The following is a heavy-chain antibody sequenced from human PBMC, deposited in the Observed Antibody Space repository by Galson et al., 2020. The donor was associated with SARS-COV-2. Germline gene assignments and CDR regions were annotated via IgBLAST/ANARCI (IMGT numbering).Heavy chain of an antibody. V-gene: IGHV1-58*01. Sequence: SVKVSCKASGFTFTSSAVQWVRQARGQRLEWIGWIVVGSGNTNYAQKFQERVTITRDMSTSTAYMELSSLRSEDTAVYYCAADHAYYDYVWGSYRYSRSAFDIWGQGTMVTVSS. CDR3: AADHAYYDYVWGSYRYSRSAFDI. D-gene: IGHD3-16*02. J-gene: IGHJ3*02. CDR1: GFTFTSSA. CDR2: IVVGSGNT.